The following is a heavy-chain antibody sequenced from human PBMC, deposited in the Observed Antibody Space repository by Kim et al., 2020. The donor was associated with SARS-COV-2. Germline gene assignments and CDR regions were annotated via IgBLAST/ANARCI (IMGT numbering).Heavy chain of an antibody. CDR2: MNPNSGNT. CDR3: AREEDIVVVPAAMSFDNWFDP. D-gene: IGHD2-2*01. Sequence: ASVKVSCKASGYTFTSYDINWVRQATGQGLEWMGWMNPNSGNTGYAQKFQGRATMTRNTSISTAYMELSSLRSEDTAVYYCAREEDIVVVPAAMSFDNWFDPWGQGTLVTVSS. CDR1: GYTFTSYD. V-gene: IGHV1-8*01. J-gene: IGHJ5*02.